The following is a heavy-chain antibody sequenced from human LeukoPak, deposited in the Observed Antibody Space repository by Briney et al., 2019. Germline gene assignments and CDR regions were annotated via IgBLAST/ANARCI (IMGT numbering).Heavy chain of an antibody. Sequence: GASVKVSCKASGYTFTSYDINWVRQATGQGLEWMGWMNPNSGNTGYAQKFQGRVTMTRNTSISTAYMELSSLRSEDTAVYYCARGFYCSSTSCYRWPRFFWYRGPDENWFDPWGQGTLVTVPS. CDR2: MNPNSGNT. D-gene: IGHD2-2*02. CDR3: ARGFYCSSTSCYRWPRFFWYRGPDENWFDP. J-gene: IGHJ5*02. V-gene: IGHV1-8*01. CDR1: GYTFTSYD.